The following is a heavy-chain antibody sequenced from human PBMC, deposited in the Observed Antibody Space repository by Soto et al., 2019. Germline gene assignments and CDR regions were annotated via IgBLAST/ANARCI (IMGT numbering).Heavy chain of an antibody. Sequence: QVQLQQSGAGLLKPSETLSLTCDVYGGSFSDYIWTWIRQTPEKGLQWIGQINHSGSANYNPSLKSRVTISVHTSSSQFSLELSSVTAADTAVYYCARGLISGSHYSGGWYYFDSWGHGTQVTVSS. CDR1: GGSFSDYI. J-gene: IGHJ4*01. CDR3: ARGLISGSHYSGGWYYFDS. V-gene: IGHV4-34*01. D-gene: IGHD1-26*01. CDR2: INHSGSA.